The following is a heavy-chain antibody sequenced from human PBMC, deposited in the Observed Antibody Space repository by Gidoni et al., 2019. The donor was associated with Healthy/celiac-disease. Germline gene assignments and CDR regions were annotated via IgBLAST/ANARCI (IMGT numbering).Heavy chain of an antibody. CDR1: GGSITSRSYY. J-gene: IGHJ5*02. CDR3: ARSASYLEWLSYNWFDP. V-gene: IGHV4-39*01. CDR2: IYYSGST. Sequence: LHLQESGPGLVKPSATLSLPCPVSGGSITSRSYYWVWIRQPPGKGLEWIGSIYYSGSTYYNPSLKSRVTISVDTSKNQFSLKLSSVTAADTAVYYCARSASYLEWLSYNWFDPWGQGTLVTVSS. D-gene: IGHD3-3*01.